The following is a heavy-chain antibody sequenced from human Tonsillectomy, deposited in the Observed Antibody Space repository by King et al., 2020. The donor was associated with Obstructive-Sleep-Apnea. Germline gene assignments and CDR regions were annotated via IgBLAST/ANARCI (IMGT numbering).Heavy chain of an antibody. CDR2: IKQDGSEK. V-gene: IGHV3-7*01. CDR3: ARPSYSSSWYDWYFDL. Sequence: VQLVESGGGLVQPGGSLRLSCAASGFTFSSYWMSWVRQAPGKGLEWVANIKQDGSEKYYVDSVKGRFTISRDNAKNSLYMQMNSLRAEDTAVYYCARPSYSSSWYDWYFDLWGRGTLVTVSS. D-gene: IGHD6-13*01. J-gene: IGHJ2*01. CDR1: GFTFSSYW.